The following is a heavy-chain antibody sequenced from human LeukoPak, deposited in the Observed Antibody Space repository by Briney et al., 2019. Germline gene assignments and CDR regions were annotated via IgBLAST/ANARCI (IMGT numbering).Heavy chain of an antibody. D-gene: IGHD6-13*01. Sequence: PGGSLRLSCVASGFTFSSYWMSWVRQAPGRGLEWVANIKQDGTQNYYVDSVKGRFTISRDNAKNSLYLQMNSLRADETAVYYCARLRPYSSTWYAYYGMDVWGQGTKVTVSS. CDR3: ARLRPYSSTWYAYYGMDV. CDR1: GFTFSSYW. V-gene: IGHV3-7*04. J-gene: IGHJ6*02. CDR2: IKQDGTQN.